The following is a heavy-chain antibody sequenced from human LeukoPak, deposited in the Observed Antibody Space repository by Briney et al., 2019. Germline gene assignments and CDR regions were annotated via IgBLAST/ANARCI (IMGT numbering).Heavy chain of an antibody. D-gene: IGHD6-19*01. CDR2: IHYSGSA. Sequence: PSETLSLTCTVSGGTISRFYWNWIRQPPGKGLEWIGYIHYSGSAKYNPSLKSRVTISVDTSKNQFSLKLSSMTAADTAVYYCARWYSSGWAFDYWGQGTLVTVSS. CDR3: ARWYSSGWAFDY. V-gene: IGHV4-59*08. CDR1: GGTISRFY. J-gene: IGHJ4*02.